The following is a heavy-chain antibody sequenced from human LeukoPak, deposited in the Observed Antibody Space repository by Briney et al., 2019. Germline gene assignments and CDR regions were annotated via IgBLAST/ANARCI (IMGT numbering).Heavy chain of an antibody. J-gene: IGHJ4*02. CDR2: IYPGDSDT. V-gene: IGHV5-51*01. D-gene: IGHD2-15*01. CDR1: GYSFNSYW. Sequence: GESLKISCKGSGYSFNSYWIGWVRQMPGKGLEWMGMIYPGDSDTRYSPSFQGQVTISADKSTSTASLQWSSLKASDTATYYCARRLCSGGSCYYFDYWGQGTLVTLSS. CDR3: ARRLCSGGSCYYFDY.